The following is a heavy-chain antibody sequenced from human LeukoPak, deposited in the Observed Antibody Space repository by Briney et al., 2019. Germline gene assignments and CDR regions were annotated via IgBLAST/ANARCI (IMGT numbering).Heavy chain of an antibody. CDR2: FNPEDGEK. D-gene: IGHD1-26*01. J-gene: IGHJ4*02. Sequence: ASVKVSCTVSGYTLTELSMHWVRQAPGKGLEWMGGFNPEDGEKIYAQKFQGRVTMTEDTSTDTAYMELSSLRSEDTAVYYCATDLVLMESGSYRDYWGQGTLVTVSS. CDR1: GYTLTELS. V-gene: IGHV1-24*01. CDR3: ATDLVLMESGSYRDY.